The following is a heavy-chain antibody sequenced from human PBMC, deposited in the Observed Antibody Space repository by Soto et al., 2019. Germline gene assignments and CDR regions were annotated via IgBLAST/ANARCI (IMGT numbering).Heavy chain of an antibody. Sequence: QVQLVESGGGVVQPGRSLRLSCAASGFTFSSYGMHWVGQAPGKGLEWVAVISYDGSNKYYADSVKGRFTISIDNSKNTLYLQMNSLRAEDTAVYYCANLGASPKANHFAYWGQGTLVTVSS. CDR1: GFTFSSYG. V-gene: IGHV3-30*18. CDR2: ISYDGSNK. D-gene: IGHD1-26*01. CDR3: ANLGASPKANHFAY. J-gene: IGHJ4*02.